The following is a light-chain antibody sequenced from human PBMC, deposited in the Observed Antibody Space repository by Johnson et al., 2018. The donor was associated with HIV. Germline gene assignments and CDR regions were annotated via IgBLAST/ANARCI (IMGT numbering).Light chain of an antibody. CDR3: GTWDSSLSANV. V-gene: IGLV1-51*01. J-gene: IGLJ1*01. CDR1: SSNVGSSF. Sequence: QSILTQPPSVSAAPGQTVTISCSGSSSNVGSSFVSWYRQVPGTAPKLLIYANNMRPSGIPDRFSGSKSGTSAALGLTGLQTGDEADYYCGTWDSSLSANVFGTGTRVTVL. CDR2: ANN.